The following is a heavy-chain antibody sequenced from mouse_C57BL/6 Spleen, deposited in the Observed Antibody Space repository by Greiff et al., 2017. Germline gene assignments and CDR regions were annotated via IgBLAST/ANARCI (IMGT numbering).Heavy chain of an antibody. D-gene: IGHD1-1*01. CDR3: AWDYDPYYFDY. V-gene: IGHV1-55*01. Sequence: VQLQQSGAELVKPGASVSMSCKASGYTFTSDWLTWLKRRPGQGHLWIGDFYPGSGSTNYNEKFKSKATLTVDTSSSTAYMQLSSLTSEDSAGYYCAWDYDPYYFDYWGQGTTLTVSS. CDR2: FYPGSGST. CDR1: GYTFTSDW. J-gene: IGHJ2*01.